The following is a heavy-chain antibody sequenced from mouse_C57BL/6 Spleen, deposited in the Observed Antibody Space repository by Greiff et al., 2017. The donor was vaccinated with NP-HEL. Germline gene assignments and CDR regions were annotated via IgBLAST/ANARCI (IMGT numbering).Heavy chain of an antibody. J-gene: IGHJ4*01. Sequence: EVMLVESGGGLVKPGGSLKLSCAASGFTFSDYGMHWVRQAPEKGLEWVAYISSGSSTIYYVDTVKGRFTISRDNAKNTLFLQMTSLRSEDTAMYYCAALLYGYAMDYWGQGTSVTVSS. D-gene: IGHD1-1*01. CDR2: ISSGSSTI. CDR1: GFTFSDYG. V-gene: IGHV5-17*01. CDR3: AALLYGYAMDY.